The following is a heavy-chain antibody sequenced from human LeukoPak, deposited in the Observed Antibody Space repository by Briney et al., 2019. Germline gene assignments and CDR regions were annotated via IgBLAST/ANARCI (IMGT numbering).Heavy chain of an antibody. D-gene: IGHD5-18*01. CDR1: GFTFSSYG. Sequence: GGSLRLSCAASGFTFSSYGMHWVRQAPGKGLEWVAVIWYDGSNKYYADSVKGRFTISRDNSKNTLYLQMNSLRAEDTAVYYCARGPGDTAMVWGYYYYYMDVWGKGTTVTVSS. V-gene: IGHV3-33*01. CDR2: IWYDGSNK. CDR3: ARGPGDTAMVWGYYYYYMDV. J-gene: IGHJ6*03.